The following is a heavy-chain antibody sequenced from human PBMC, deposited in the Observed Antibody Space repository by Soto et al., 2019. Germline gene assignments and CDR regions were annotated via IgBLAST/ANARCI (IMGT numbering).Heavy chain of an antibody. Sequence: EVQLVESRGGLVQPGGSLRLSCAASGIPVSSNYMTWVRQAPGKGLEWVSVLHSGGDTYYANSVKGRFTISRHDSTNTLFLQMNSLTPEDTAVYYCARDGPYYYASRMDVWGQGTMVTVSS. D-gene: IGHD3-10*01. V-gene: IGHV3-53*04. CDR1: GIPVSSNY. CDR3: ARDGPYYYASRMDV. J-gene: IGHJ6*02. CDR2: LHSGGDT.